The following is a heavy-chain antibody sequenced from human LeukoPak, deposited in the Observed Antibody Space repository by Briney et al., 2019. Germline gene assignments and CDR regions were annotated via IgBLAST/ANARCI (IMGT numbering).Heavy chain of an antibody. CDR3: AKDYSPFGYGSGSPF. CDR1: GFTFDDYA. Sequence: GGSLRLSCAASGFTFDDYAVHWVRQAPGKGLEWVSGISWNSGSIGYADSVKGRFTISRDNSKNTLYLQMNSLRAEDTAVYYCAKDYSPFGYGSGSPFWGQGTLVTVSS. V-gene: IGHV3-9*01. D-gene: IGHD3-10*01. CDR2: ISWNSGSI. J-gene: IGHJ4*02.